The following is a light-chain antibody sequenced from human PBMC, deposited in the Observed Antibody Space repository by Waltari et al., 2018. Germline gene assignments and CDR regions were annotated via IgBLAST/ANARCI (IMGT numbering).Light chain of an antibody. CDR1: QGIGNY. V-gene: IGKV1-17*01. Sequence: DIQMTQSPSSLSASEGDTVTITCRASQGIGNYLNWFQQKPGKAPKLLIYAATTLQSGVPSRFSGSGSGTEFTLTINSLQPEDFATYYCLQHNSYPLTFGGGTKVEIK. CDR3: LQHNSYPLT. J-gene: IGKJ4*01. CDR2: AAT.